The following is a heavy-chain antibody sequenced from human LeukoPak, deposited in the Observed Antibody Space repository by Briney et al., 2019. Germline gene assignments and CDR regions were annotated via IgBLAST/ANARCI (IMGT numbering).Heavy chain of an antibody. V-gene: IGHV3-23*01. J-gene: IGHJ4*02. CDR2: LSDSGAST. CDR1: GFTISNYA. Sequence: GGSLRLSCAASGFTISNYAMSWVRQAPGKGLERVSALSDSGASTYYADSVKGRFTVSRDSSKNTLNLQMNSLRAEDTAVYYCAKVMQDRSMNMHFDYWGPGTQVTVSS. CDR3: AKVMQDRSMNMHFDY. D-gene: IGHD5-18*01.